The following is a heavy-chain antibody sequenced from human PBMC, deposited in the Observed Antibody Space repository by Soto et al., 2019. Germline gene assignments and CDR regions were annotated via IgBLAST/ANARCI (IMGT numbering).Heavy chain of an antibody. J-gene: IGHJ4*02. Sequence: GGSLRLSCAASGFTFSSYAMSWVRQAPGKGLEWVSAISGSGGSTYYADSVKGRFTISRDNSKNTLYLQMNSLRAEDTAVYYCAKVEGLRFLEWPYGGYWGQGTLVTVSS. CDR3: AKVEGLRFLEWPYGGY. V-gene: IGHV3-23*01. CDR2: ISGSGGST. CDR1: GFTFSSYA. D-gene: IGHD3-3*01.